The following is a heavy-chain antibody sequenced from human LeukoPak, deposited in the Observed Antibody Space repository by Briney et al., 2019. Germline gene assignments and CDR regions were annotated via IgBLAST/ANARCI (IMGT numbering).Heavy chain of an antibody. J-gene: IGHJ4*02. Sequence: GGSLRLSCVASGFTFSSYSMNWVRQAPGKGLEWVSSISRSNTFIYDADSVKGRFTISRDNAKNSLYLQMNSLRVEDTAVYYCARSDPEYCGGDCCSYYFDFWGQGTLVTVSS. CDR2: ISRSNTFI. CDR3: ARSDPEYCGGDCCSYYFDF. D-gene: IGHD2-21*02. V-gene: IGHV3-21*06. CDR1: GFTFSSYS.